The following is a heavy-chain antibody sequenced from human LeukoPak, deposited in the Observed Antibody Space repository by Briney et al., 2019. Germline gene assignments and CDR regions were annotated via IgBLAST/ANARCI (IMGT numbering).Heavy chain of an antibody. CDR2: INQDGSEK. CDR3: AEGTTA. CDR1: GFMFSRYG. J-gene: IGHJ5*02. D-gene: IGHD2/OR15-2a*01. Sequence: GGSLRFSCAASGFMFSRYGMHWVRQAPGKGLEWVANINQDGSEKFYVDSVKGRFTISRDNAKNSLYLQMNSLRAEDTAVYYCAEGTTAWGQGTLVTVSS. V-gene: IGHV3-7*01.